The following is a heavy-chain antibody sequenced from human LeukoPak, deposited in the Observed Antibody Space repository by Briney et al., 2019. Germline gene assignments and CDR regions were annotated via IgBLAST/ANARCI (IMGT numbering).Heavy chain of an antibody. V-gene: IGHV4-4*07. Sequence: SETLSLTCTVSGGSISSYYSSWIRQPAGKGLEWIGRIYTSGSTNYNPSLKSRVTMSVDTSKNQFSLKLSSVTAADTAVYYCARAVYYYDSSGYWGLDAFDIWGQGTMVTVSS. J-gene: IGHJ3*02. CDR3: ARAVYYYDSSGYWGLDAFDI. CDR1: GGSISSYY. D-gene: IGHD3-22*01. CDR2: IYTSGST.